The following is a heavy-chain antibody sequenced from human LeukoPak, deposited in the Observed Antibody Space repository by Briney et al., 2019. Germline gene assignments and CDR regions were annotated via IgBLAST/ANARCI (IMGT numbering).Heavy chain of an antibody. CDR1: GGSISSGSYY. D-gene: IGHD6-19*01. J-gene: IGHJ3*02. CDR3: ARVWYSSYNNAFDI. CDR2: IYTSGST. V-gene: IGHV4-61*02. Sequence: SQTLSLTCTVSGGSISSGSYYWSWIRQSAGKGLEWIGRIYTSGSTNYNPSLKSRVTISVDTSKNQFSLKLGSVTAADTAVYYCARVWYSSYNNAFDIWGQGTMVTVSS.